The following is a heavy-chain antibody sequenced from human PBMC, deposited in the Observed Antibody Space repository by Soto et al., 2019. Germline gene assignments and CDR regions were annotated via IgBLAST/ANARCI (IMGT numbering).Heavy chain of an antibody. Sequence: AASVKVSCKASGYTFTSYGISWVRQAPGQGLEWMGWISAYNGNTNYAQKLQGRVTMTTDTSTSTAYMELRSLRSDDTAVYYCARDHIGLYDSSGYVYGGYWGQGTLVTVSS. CDR2: ISAYNGNT. CDR3: ARDHIGLYDSSGYVYGGY. D-gene: IGHD3-22*01. V-gene: IGHV1-18*01. CDR1: GYTFTSYG. J-gene: IGHJ4*02.